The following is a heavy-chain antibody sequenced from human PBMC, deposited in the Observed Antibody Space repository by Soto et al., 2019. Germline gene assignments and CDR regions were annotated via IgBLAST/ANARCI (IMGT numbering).Heavy chain of an antibody. Sequence: QPGGSLRLSCTPFGFNFDAYAMSWVRQAPGKGLEWVSAVTATAESVYYTDSVRGRFIITRDNSDNMLYLQMSSLRVEDTAIYFCARGRYYDSPQDLWGRGNQVTGSS. CDR3: ARGRYYDSPQDL. V-gene: IGHV3-23*01. CDR1: GFNFDAYA. D-gene: IGHD3-10*01. CDR2: VTATAESV. J-gene: IGHJ5*02.